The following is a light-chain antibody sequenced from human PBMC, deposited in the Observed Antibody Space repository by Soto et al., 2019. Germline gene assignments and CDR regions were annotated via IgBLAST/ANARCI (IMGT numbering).Light chain of an antibody. CDR2: EVS. Sequence: QSALTQPASVSGSPGQSITISCTGTSSDVGGYNYVSWYQQHPGKAPKLMIYEVSNRPSGVSNSFSGSKSGNTASLTISGLKAEDEADYYCSSYTSSSTPWVFGGGTKLTVL. CDR3: SSYTSSSTPWV. J-gene: IGLJ3*02. V-gene: IGLV2-14*01. CDR1: SSDVGGYNY.